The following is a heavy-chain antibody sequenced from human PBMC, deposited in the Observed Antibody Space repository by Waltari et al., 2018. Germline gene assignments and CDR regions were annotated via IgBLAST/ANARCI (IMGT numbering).Heavy chain of an antibody. Sequence: EVQLVESGGGLVQPGGSRRLSCAPSGFTLSSYWMSWVRQAPGKGPEWVANIKKDGSEEYYVDSVRGRFTISRDNAKNSLYLQMNSLRPEDTAVYYCARDQWFAFDIWGQGTMVTVSS. CDR2: IKKDGSEE. CDR3: ARDQWFAFDI. D-gene: IGHD3-22*01. CDR1: GFTLSSYW. J-gene: IGHJ3*02. V-gene: IGHV3-7*01.